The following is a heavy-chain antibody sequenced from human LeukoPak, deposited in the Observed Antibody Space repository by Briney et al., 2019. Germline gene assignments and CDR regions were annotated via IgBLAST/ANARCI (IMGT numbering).Heavy chain of an antibody. V-gene: IGHV4-59*08. D-gene: IGHD1-26*01. Sequence: SETLSLTCTVSGGSISTAYWRWIRQPPGKGLEYIAFIHYSGHTNYNPSLKSRVTISTDTSKNQFSLKLSSVTAADTAVYFCARLGKEVTYTAYYLDYWGQGTLVSVSS. CDR2: IHYSGHT. J-gene: IGHJ4*02. CDR3: ARLGKEVTYTAYYLDY. CDR1: GGSISTAY.